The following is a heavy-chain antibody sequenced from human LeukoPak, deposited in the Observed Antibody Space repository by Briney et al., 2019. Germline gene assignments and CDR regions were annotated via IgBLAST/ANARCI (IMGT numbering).Heavy chain of an antibody. Sequence: GGSLRLSCAASGFTVSSNYMSWVRQAPGKGLEWGSVIYSGGSTYYADSVKGRCTNSRDNAKNTLYLQMSSLRAEDTAVYYCARALHLWFGMDEGWFDPWGQGTLVTVSS. CDR3: ARALHLWFGMDEGWFDP. CDR2: IYSGGST. J-gene: IGHJ5*02. V-gene: IGHV3-66*01. CDR1: GFTVSSNY. D-gene: IGHD3-10*01.